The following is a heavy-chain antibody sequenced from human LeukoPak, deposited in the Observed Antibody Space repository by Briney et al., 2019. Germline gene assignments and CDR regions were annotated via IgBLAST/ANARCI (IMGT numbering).Heavy chain of an antibody. CDR3: ARLNTGSFGRYFYYHMDV. Sequence: GGSLRLSCAASGFSVSNNYMTWVRQAPGRGLQCVSLIYSDGSIYYADSVKGRFTISRDNSKNTLSLQMNSLRAEDSAPFYCARLNTGSFGRYFYYHMDVWGKGTTVTVSS. V-gene: IGHV3-53*01. CDR2: IYSDGSI. CDR1: GFSVSNNY. J-gene: IGHJ6*03. D-gene: IGHD1-26*01.